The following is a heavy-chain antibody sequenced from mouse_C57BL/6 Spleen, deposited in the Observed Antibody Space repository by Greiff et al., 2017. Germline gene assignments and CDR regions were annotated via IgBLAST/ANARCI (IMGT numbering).Heavy chain of an antibody. J-gene: IGHJ1*03. CDR2: IYPGSGST. CDR1: GYTFTSYW. CDR3: ARGIYDYDGYFDV. D-gene: IGHD2-4*01. Sequence: VQLQQPGAELVKPGASVKMSCKASGYTFTSYWITWVKQRPGQGLEWIGDIYPGSGSTNYNAKFKSKATLTVDTSSSTAYMQLSSLTSEDSAVYYCARGIYDYDGYFDVWGKGTTVTVSS. V-gene: IGHV1-55*01.